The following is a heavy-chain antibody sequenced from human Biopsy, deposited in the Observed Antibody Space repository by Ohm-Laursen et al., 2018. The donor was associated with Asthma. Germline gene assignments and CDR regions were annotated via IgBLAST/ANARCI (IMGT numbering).Heavy chain of an antibody. CDR2: IYSGGTS. J-gene: IGHJ4*02. D-gene: IGHD6-19*01. V-gene: IGHV3-53*01. CDR3: ARGDSSGWSHYYFDY. Sequence: LRLSCSALGFTVSRDHMFWVRQAPGKGLEWVSVIYSGGTSHTADSVRGRFTISRDFSKNTLHLQMHSLRVEDTAVYYCARGDSSGWSHYYFDYWGQGTLVTVSS. CDR1: GFTVSRDH.